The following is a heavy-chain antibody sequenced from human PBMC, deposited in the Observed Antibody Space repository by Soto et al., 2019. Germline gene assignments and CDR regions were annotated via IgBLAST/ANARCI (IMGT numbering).Heavy chain of an antibody. D-gene: IGHD4-17*01. CDR3: TRDHPHSYGVYYFDY. J-gene: IGHJ4*02. CDR1: GGSISSGDYY. V-gene: IGHV4-61*08. CDR2: VYSSGST. Sequence: TLSLTCTVSGGSISSGDYYWSWIRQPPGKGLEWIGYVYSSGSTHYNPSLQSRVTISADTSKNQVSLKVNSVTAADTAVYYCTRDHPHSYGVYYFDYWGQGTPVTGSS.